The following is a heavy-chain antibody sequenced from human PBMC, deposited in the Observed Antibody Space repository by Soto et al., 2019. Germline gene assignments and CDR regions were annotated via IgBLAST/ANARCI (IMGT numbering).Heavy chain of an antibody. Sequence: QVQLVESGGGVVQPGRSLRLSCAASGFTFSSYAMHWVRQAPGKGLEWVAVISYDGSNKYYADSVKGRFTISRDNSKNTLYLQMNSLRGEDTAVYYCARDKRNSSGWYKALDYWGQGTLVTVSS. CDR1: GFTFSSYA. D-gene: IGHD6-19*01. V-gene: IGHV3-30-3*01. CDR3: ARDKRNSSGWYKALDY. CDR2: ISYDGSNK. J-gene: IGHJ4*02.